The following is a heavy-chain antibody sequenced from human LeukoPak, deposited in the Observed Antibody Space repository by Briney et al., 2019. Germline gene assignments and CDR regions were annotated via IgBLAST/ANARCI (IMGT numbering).Heavy chain of an antibody. Sequence: ASVKVSCKASGYTFTNYGITWVRQAPGRGLEWMGWISTYNENTNYAQKLQGRITMTTDTSTSTAYMELRSLRSDDTAVYYCARGVGTVADTFVDYWGQGTLVTVSS. J-gene: IGHJ4*02. CDR1: GYTFTNYG. CDR2: ISTYNENT. V-gene: IGHV1-18*01. D-gene: IGHD6-19*01. CDR3: ARGVGTVADTFVDY.